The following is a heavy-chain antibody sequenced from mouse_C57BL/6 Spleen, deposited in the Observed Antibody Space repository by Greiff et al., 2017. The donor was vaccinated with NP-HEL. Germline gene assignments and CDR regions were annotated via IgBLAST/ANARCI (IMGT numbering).Heavy chain of an antibody. CDR2: ISYDGSN. V-gene: IGHV3-6*01. D-gene: IGHD3-1*01. CDR1: GYSITSGYY. CDR3: ARAGYGEMDY. J-gene: IGHJ4*01. Sequence: ESGPGLVKPSQSLSLTCSVTGYSITSGYYWNWIRQFPGNKLEWMGYISYDGSNNYNPSLKNRISITRDTSKNQFFLKLNSGTTEDTATYYCARAGYGEMDYWGQGTSVTVSS.